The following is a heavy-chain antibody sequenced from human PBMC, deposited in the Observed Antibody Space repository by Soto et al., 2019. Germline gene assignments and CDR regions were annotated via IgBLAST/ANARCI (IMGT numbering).Heavy chain of an antibody. CDR1: GYTFTTYA. Sequence: ASVKVSCKASGYTFTTYAMHWVRQAPGQRLEWMGWISVGSGDKQFSQKFQGRVTMTSDTSTSTAYIELSSLRSEDTAVYYCARGAGAAIFDYWGQGTLVTVSS. CDR3: ARGAGAAIFDY. V-gene: IGHV1-3*01. J-gene: IGHJ4*02. D-gene: IGHD2-2*01. CDR2: ISVGSGDK.